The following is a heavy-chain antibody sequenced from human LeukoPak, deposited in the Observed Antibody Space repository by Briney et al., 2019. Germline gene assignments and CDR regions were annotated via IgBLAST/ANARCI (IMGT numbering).Heavy chain of an antibody. J-gene: IGHJ4*02. CDR2: VYSDGKT. Sequence: GGSLRLSCAASGFTVSTNYMSWARQAPGKGLEWVSVVYSDGKTCYADAVKGRFTISKDNSKNTLYLQMNSLRAEDTAVYYCARGKQSSSWYLLDYWGQGTLVTVSS. V-gene: IGHV3-53*01. CDR3: ARGKQSSSWYLLDY. CDR1: GFTVSTNY. D-gene: IGHD6-13*01.